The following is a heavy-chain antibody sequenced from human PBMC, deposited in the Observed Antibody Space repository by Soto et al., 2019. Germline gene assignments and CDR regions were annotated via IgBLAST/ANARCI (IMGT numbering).Heavy chain of an antibody. Sequence: QVELVQSGAEVKKPGSSVKASGQASEDTLKNYAISGVRQAPGQGLEWMGGIIPIFGTANYAQKFQGRVTITADTSANTVYLELSSLRSEDTAVYYCASTKYDSSAYYYWYLGLWGRGTLVTVSS. CDR3: ASTKYDSSAYYYWYLGL. V-gene: IGHV1-69*06. D-gene: IGHD3-22*01. CDR2: IIPIFGTA. CDR1: EDTLKNYA. J-gene: IGHJ2*01.